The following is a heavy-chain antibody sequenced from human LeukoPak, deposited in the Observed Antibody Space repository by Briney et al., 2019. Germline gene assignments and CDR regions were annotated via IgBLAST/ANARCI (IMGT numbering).Heavy chain of an antibody. J-gene: IGHJ5*02. CDR1: GFYFSRYT. CDR3: AREGIAARPRWFDP. D-gene: IGHD6-6*01. Sequence: GGSLRLSCAASGFYFSRYTMTWVRQAPGKGLEWVSYISSSSTIYYADSVKGRLTISRDNAKNSLYLQMNSLRAEDTAVYYCAREGIAARPRWFDPWGQGTLVTVSS. V-gene: IGHV3-48*01. CDR2: ISSSSTI.